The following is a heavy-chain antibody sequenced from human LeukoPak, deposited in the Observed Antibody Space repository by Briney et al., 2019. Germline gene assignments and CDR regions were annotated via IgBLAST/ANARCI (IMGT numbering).Heavy chain of an antibody. CDR1: GFTFSSYS. V-gene: IGHV3-21*01. CDR3: ARDEIAVAGSVD. CDR2: ISSSSSYI. D-gene: IGHD6-19*01. J-gene: IGHJ4*02. Sequence: GGSLRLSCAASGFTFSSYSMNWVRQAPGKGLEWVSSISSSSSYIYYADSVKGRFTISRDNAKNSLYLQMNSLRGEDTAVYYCARDEIAVAGSVDWGQGTLVTVSS.